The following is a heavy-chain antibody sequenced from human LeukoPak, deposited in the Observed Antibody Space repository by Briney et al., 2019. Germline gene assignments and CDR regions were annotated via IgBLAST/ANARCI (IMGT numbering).Heavy chain of an antibody. V-gene: IGHV1-8*02. Sequence: GASVKVSCKASGYTFTSYGISWVRQATGQGLEWMGWMNPNSGNTGYAQKFQGRVTMTRNTSISTAYMELSSLRSDDTAVYYCARDWFGDYQTYNWGQGTLVTVSS. CDR1: GYTFTSYG. J-gene: IGHJ4*02. D-gene: IGHD4-17*01. CDR2: MNPNSGNT. CDR3: ARDWFGDYQTYN.